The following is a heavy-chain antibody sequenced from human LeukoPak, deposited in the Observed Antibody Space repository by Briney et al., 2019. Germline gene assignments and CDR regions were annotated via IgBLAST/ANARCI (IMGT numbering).Heavy chain of an antibody. CDR1: GFTFSSYA. V-gene: IGHV3-23*01. Sequence: GGSLRLSCAASGFTFSSYAMSWVRQAPGKGLEWVSTINGGGVNTHYADSVGGRFTISRDNSKNTLFLQMNSLRDEDTAVYYCAKDLYSNYGPADYWGQGNLVTVSS. J-gene: IGHJ4*02. CDR3: AKDLYSNYGPADY. CDR2: INGGGVNT. D-gene: IGHD4-11*01.